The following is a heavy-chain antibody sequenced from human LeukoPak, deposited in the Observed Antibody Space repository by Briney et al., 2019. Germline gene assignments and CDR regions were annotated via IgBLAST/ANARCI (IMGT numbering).Heavy chain of an antibody. J-gene: IGHJ4*02. CDR3: ARGMHDFWSKPPDY. D-gene: IGHD3-3*01. Sequence: NPGRSLRLSCAASGFTFSNYGMNWVRQAPGKGLEWVSSISSSSSYIYYADSVKGRFTISRDNAKNSLYLQMNSLRAEDTAVYYCARGMHDFWSKPPDYWGQGTLVTVSS. V-gene: IGHV3-21*01. CDR1: GFTFSNYG. CDR2: ISSSSSYI.